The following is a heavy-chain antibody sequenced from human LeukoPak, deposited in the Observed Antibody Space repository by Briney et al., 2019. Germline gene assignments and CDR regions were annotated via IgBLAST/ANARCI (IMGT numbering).Heavy chain of an antibody. Sequence: ASVKVSCKASGYTFTSRFMHWVRQAPGQGLEWMGIINPRGGSTSYTQKFQGRVTMTRDTSTSTVYMELSSLRSEDTAVYYCARGVLRYFDHSDYWGQGTLVTVSS. CDR3: ARGVLRYFDHSDY. CDR1: GYTFTSRF. V-gene: IGHV1-46*01. CDR2: INPRGGST. D-gene: IGHD3-9*01. J-gene: IGHJ4*02.